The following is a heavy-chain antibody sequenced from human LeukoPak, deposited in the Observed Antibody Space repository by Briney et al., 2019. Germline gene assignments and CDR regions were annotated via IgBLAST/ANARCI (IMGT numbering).Heavy chain of an antibody. V-gene: IGHV4-59*01. D-gene: IGHD4-23*01. CDR1: GGSISGYY. J-gene: IGHJ4*02. CDR2: ISYSGVT. Sequence: PSETLSLTCSVSGGSISGYYWGWIRQPPGKGLEWIGYISYSGVTNYNPSLESRVTISIDTSKTHFSLKLSSVTAADTAVYYCARESLNSAAFDSWGQGTPVTVSS. CDR3: ARESLNSAAFDS.